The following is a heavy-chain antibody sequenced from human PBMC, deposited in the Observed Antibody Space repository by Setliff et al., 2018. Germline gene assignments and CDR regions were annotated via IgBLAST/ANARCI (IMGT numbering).Heavy chain of an antibody. V-gene: IGHV4-34*09. D-gene: IGHD4-17*01. CDR2: INHSGST. J-gene: IGHJ3*02. CDR1: GGSFSAYY. Sequence: PSETLSLTCAVYGGSFSAYYWSWIRQPPGKGLEWIGEINHSGSTIYNPSLKSRVTISVDTSKNQFSLKLSSVTAADTAVYYCARDPLTTNRRRAFDIWGQGTMVTVSS. CDR3: ARDPLTTNRRRAFDI.